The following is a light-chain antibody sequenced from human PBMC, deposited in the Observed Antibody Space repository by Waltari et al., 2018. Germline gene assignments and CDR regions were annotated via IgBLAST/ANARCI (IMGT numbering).Light chain of an antibody. J-gene: IGKJ1*01. CDR3: QQFVASRVA. CDR1: QSVSSNY. CDR2: GAS. V-gene: IGKV3-20*01. Sequence: EIVLTQSPGTLSLSPGERATLSCRASQSVSSNYLAWYQQKPGKAPRLLIYGASNRANGIAERFSGSGSGTDFTLTISRLEPEDFAVYYCQQFVASRVAFGQGTQVEIK.